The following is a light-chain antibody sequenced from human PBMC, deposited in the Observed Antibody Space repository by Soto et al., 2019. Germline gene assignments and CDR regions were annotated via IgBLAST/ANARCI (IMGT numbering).Light chain of an antibody. CDR2: DVS. V-gene: IGLV2-11*01. CDR3: CSYAGSYTHV. CDR1: SSDVGGYNY. Sequence: QSALTQPRSVSGSPGQSVTNSCTGTSSDVGGYNYVSWYQQHPGKAPKLMIYDVSKRPSGVPDRFSGSKSGNTASLTISGLQAEDEDDYYCCSYAGSYTHVFGAGTKLTVL. J-gene: IGLJ1*01.